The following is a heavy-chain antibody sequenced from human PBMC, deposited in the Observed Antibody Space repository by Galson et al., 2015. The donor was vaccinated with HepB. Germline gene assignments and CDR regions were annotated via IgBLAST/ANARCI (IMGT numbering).Heavy chain of an antibody. Sequence: SLRLSCAASGFTFSSYNMNWVRQAPGKGLEWVSSISSSSSYIRYADSVKGRFTISRDNAKNSLYLQMNSLRAEDTAVYYCARIYCSSTSCYLGSFDPWGQGTLVTVSS. J-gene: IGHJ5*02. D-gene: IGHD2-2*01. CDR1: GFTFSSYN. V-gene: IGHV3-21*01. CDR3: ARIYCSSTSCYLGSFDP. CDR2: ISSSSSYI.